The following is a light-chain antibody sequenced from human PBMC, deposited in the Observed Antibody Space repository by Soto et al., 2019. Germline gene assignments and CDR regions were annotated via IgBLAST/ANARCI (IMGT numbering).Light chain of an antibody. CDR1: QNINIF. J-gene: IGKJ4*01. CDR3: QESYSTPLA. CDR2: AAS. V-gene: IGKV1-39*01. Sequence: DIQVTQSPSSLSASVRDRVTITCRTSQNINIFLNWYQQKPGRAPMVVISAASNLESGVPSRFSGRGSGTEFTLTISNLQPGDSALYFCQESYSTPLAFGGGTKVDIK.